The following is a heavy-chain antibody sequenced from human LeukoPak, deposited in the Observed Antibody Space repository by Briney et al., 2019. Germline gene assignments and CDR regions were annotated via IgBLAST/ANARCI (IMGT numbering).Heavy chain of an antibody. CDR2: MNHSGST. CDR1: GGSFSGYY. Sequence: PSETLSLTCAVYGGSFSGYYWSWIRQPPGKGLEWIGEMNHSGSTNNNPSLKSRVTFSVDTSKNQFSLKLSSVTAADTAVYYCARDKSRTYGSADAFDIWGQGTMVTVSS. J-gene: IGHJ3*02. CDR3: ARDKSRTYGSADAFDI. D-gene: IGHD3-10*01. V-gene: IGHV4-34*01.